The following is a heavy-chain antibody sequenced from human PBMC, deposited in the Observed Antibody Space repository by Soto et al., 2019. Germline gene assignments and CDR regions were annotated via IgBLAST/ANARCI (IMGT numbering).Heavy chain of an antibody. D-gene: IGHD3-10*01. J-gene: IGHJ4*02. CDR3: ARTYGSGSYDQVY. CDR2: IYYSGST. Sequence: SETLSLTCTVSGGSISSGDYYWSWIRQPPEKGLEWVGYIYYSGSTYYNPSLKSRVTISVDTPKNQFSLKLSSVTAADTAVYYWARTYGSGSYDQVYWGQGTLVTVSS. CDR1: GGSISSGDYY. V-gene: IGHV4-30-4*01.